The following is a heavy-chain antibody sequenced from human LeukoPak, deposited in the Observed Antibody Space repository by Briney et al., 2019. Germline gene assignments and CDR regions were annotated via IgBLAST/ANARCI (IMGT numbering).Heavy chain of an antibody. CDR3: ASTPPRAGTNPYYYYMDV. Sequence: PSETLSLTCAVYGGSFSGYYWSWIRQPPGKGLEWIGEINHSGSTNYNPSLKSRVTISVDTSKNQFSLKLSSVTAADTAVYYCASTPPRAGTNPYYYYMDVWGKGTTVTVSS. CDR1: GGSFSGYY. D-gene: IGHD1-7*01. V-gene: IGHV4-34*01. J-gene: IGHJ6*03. CDR2: INHSGST.